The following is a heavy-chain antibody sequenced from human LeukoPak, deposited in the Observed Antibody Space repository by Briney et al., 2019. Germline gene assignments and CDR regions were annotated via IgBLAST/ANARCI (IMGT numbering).Heavy chain of an antibody. J-gene: IGHJ4*02. Sequence: GGSLRLSCAGSGFTFSAYDMNWVRQAPGKGLEWVSYINSGGDNMYYADSVKGRFTTSRDNAKNSLYLQMNSLRAEDTAIYYCARGALTRWWGQGTLVTVSS. CDR3: ARGALTRW. CDR2: INSGGDNM. D-gene: IGHD3-9*01. V-gene: IGHV3-48*03. CDR1: GFTFSAYD.